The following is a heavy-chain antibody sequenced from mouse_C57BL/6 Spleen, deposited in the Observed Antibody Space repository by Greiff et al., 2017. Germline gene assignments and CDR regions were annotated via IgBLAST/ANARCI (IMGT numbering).Heavy chain of an antibody. D-gene: IGHD1-1*01. CDR2: INPSTGGT. V-gene: IGHV1-42*01. Sequence: VQLQQSGPELVKPGASVKISCKASGYSFTGYYMNWVKQSPEKSLEWIGEINPSTGGTTYNQKFKAKATLTVDKSSSTAYMQLKSLTSEDSAVYYCARCSSSFAYWGQWTLVTVSA. CDR3: ARCSSSFAY. J-gene: IGHJ3*01. CDR1: GYSFTGYY.